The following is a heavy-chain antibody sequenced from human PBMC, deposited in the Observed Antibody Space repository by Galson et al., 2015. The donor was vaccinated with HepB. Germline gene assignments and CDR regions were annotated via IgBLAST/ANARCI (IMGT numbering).Heavy chain of an antibody. CDR1: GYTFTTYV. CDR3: ASSHYDSSGYFTAFDI. Sequence: VSCKASGYTFTTYVIHWVRQAPGQRLQWMGWINAGNGDTKYLQKLQDRVTITRDTSASTAHMELSSLRSEDTAVYYCASSHYDSSGYFTAFDIWGQGTLVTVSS. CDR2: INAGNGDT. D-gene: IGHD3-22*01. J-gene: IGHJ3*02. V-gene: IGHV1-3*01.